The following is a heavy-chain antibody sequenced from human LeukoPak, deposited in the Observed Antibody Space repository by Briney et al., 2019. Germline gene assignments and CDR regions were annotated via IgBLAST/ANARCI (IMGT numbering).Heavy chain of an antibody. Sequence: ASVKVSCKASGYTFTGYYMHWVRQAPGQGLEWMGRINPNSGGTNYAQKFQGRVTMTRDMSTSTAYMELSSLRSEDTAVYYCAAAEPGYCSGGSCYSDWFDPWGQGTLVTVSS. D-gene: IGHD2-15*01. CDR1: GYTFTGYY. CDR3: AAAEPGYCSGGSCYSDWFDP. J-gene: IGHJ5*02. CDR2: INPNSGGT. V-gene: IGHV1-2*06.